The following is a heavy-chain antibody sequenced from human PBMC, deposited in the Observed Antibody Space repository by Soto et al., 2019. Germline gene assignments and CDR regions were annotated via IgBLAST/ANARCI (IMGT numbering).Heavy chain of an antibody. CDR3: ARVAPRIPWGSSSLGFDY. V-gene: IGHV4-59*01. D-gene: IGHD6-6*01. CDR2: IYYSGST. J-gene: IGHJ4*02. Sequence: SETLSLTCTVSGGSISSYYWSWIRQPPGKGLEWIGYIYYSGSTNYNPSLKSRVTISVDTSKNQFSLKLSSVTAADTAVYYCARVAPRIPWGSSSLGFDYWGQGTLVTVSS. CDR1: GGSISSYY.